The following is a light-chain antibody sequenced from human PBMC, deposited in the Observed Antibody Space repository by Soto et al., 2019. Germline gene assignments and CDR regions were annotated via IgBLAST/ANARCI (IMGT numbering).Light chain of an antibody. V-gene: IGKV3-15*01. J-gene: IGKJ2*01. CDR1: QSVRNS. CDR2: GAS. Sequence: ETVMTRSPDTLSVSPGERATLSCRASQSVRNSLAWYQQKPGQAPRLLIYGASTRAPDIPPRFSGSGSGTEFTLAIGSLQSEDFAVYYCHQYAFWPYTFGQGTKVDIK. CDR3: HQYAFWPYT.